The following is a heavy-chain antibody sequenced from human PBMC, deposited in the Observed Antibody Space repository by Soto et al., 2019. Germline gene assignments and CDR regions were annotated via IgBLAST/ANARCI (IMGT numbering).Heavy chain of an antibody. V-gene: IGHV1-69*01. D-gene: IGHD2-2*01. CDR3: ARSHGRSTSLEIYYYYYYGMDV. J-gene: IGHJ6*02. CDR1: GGTFSNYA. Sequence: QVQLVQSGAEVKKPGSSVKVSCKASGGTFSNYAISWVRQAPGQGLEWMGGIIPISGTANYAQKFQGRVTITAGESTSTAYMELSSPRSEDTAVYYCARSHGRSTSLEIYYYYYYGMDVWGLGTTVTVSS. CDR2: IIPISGTA.